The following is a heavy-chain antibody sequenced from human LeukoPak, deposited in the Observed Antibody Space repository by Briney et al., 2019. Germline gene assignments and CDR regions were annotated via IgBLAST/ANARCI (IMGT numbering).Heavy chain of an antibody. Sequence: GRSLRLSCAASGFSFKDYNMHWVRQAPGKGLEWVAVITYDGSNKYYTDSVKGRFTISRDNSKSTLYLQMNSLRAEDTAVYYCAKVRWDNSGWYYLDYWGQGTLVTVSS. J-gene: IGHJ4*02. CDR1: GFSFKDYN. CDR3: AKVRWDNSGWYYLDY. V-gene: IGHV3-30*18. D-gene: IGHD6-19*01. CDR2: ITYDGSNK.